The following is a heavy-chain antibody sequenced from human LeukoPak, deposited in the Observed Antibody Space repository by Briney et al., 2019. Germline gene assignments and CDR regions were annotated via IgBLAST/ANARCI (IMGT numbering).Heavy chain of an antibody. CDR3: ARYKLGYCSGGSCSRFGYFDY. V-gene: IGHV1-2*02. D-gene: IGHD2-15*01. CDR2: INPNSGGT. J-gene: IGHJ4*02. Sequence: GASVKVSCKASGYTFTGYYMHWVRQAPGQGLEWMGWINPNSGGTNYAQKFQGRVTMTRDTSISTAYMELSRLRSDDTAVYYCARYKLGYCSGGSCSRFGYFDYWGQGTLVTVSS. CDR1: GYTFTGYY.